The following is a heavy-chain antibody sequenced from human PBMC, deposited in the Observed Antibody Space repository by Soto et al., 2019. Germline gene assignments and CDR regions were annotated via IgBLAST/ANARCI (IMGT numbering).Heavy chain of an antibody. D-gene: IGHD6-19*01. J-gene: IGHJ6*03. CDR1: GYTFTSYG. CDR3: ARAPSVADPNDYYYYYYMDV. V-gene: IGHV1-18*01. CDR2: ISAYNGNT. Sequence: ASVKVSCKASGYTFTSYGISWVRQAPGQGLEWMGWISAYNGNTNYAQKLQGRVTMTTDTSTSTAYMELRSLRSDDTAVYYCARAPSVADPNDYYYYYYMDVWGKGTTVTVSS.